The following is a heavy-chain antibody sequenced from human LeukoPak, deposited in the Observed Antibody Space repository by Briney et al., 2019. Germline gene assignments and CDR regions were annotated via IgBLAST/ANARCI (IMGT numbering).Heavy chain of an antibody. CDR1: GFTVSSYG. J-gene: IGHJ4*02. Sequence: SGGSLRLSCAASGFTVSSYGMHWVRQAPGKGLEWVAFIRYDGSNKYYADSVKGRFTISRDNSKNTLYLQMNSLRAEDTAVYYCAKLLRSQFWSGYYDYWGQGTLVTVSS. V-gene: IGHV3-30*02. CDR3: AKLLRSQFWSGYYDY. D-gene: IGHD3-3*01. CDR2: IRYDGSNK.